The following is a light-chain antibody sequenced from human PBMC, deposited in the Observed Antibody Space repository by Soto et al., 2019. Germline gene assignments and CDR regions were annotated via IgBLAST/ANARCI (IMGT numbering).Light chain of an antibody. CDR3: MQALQTPPAT. J-gene: IGKJ2*01. CDR1: QSLLHSNGYNY. Sequence: DIVMTQSPLSLPVTPGEPASISCRSSQSLLHSNGYNYLDWYLQKPGQSPQLLIYLGSNRASGVPDRFSGSGAGKDFTLKIRRVEAEDVGVYYCMQALQTPPATFGQGTKLEIK. V-gene: IGKV2-28*01. CDR2: LGS.